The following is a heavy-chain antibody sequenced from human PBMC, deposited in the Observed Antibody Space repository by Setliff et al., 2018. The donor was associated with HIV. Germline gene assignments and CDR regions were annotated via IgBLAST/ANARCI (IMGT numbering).Heavy chain of an antibody. CDR1: GGSIGSYY. V-gene: IGHV4-59*08. CDR3: ARRRPPPSGLYSAYYMDV. CDR2: VYYTGST. D-gene: IGHD1-26*01. Sequence: SETLSLTCIVSGGSIGSYYWSWIRQSPGKGLEWIGYVYYTGSTNYNPSLKSRVPIGVDTSKNQFSLKLTSVTAADAAVYYCARRRPPPSGLYSAYYMDVWGTGTTVTVSS. J-gene: IGHJ6*03.